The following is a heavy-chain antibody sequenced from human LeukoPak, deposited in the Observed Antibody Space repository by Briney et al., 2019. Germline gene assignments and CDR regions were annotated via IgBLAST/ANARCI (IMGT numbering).Heavy chain of an antibody. Sequence: GGSLRLSCAGSGFAFSSYQMHWVRQAPGKGLEWVSYIKNGGSTIFYADSVKGRFTISRDDAKKSLYLQMNTLRAEDTAIYYCARETRGAFDYWGQGTLVTVSS. D-gene: IGHD4/OR15-4a*01. CDR3: ARETRGAFDY. CDR2: IKNGGSTI. V-gene: IGHV3-48*03. J-gene: IGHJ4*02. CDR1: GFAFSSYQ.